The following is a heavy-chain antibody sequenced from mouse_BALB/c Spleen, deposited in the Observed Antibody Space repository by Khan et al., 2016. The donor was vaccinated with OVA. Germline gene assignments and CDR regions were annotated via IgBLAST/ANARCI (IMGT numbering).Heavy chain of an antibody. V-gene: IGHV1S137*01. CDR3: ARGGGDRFAY. J-gene: IGHJ3*01. CDR1: GYTFTDFT. Sequence: QVQLQQSGAERVRPGVSVKLSCKGSGYTFTDFTMHWVKQSHAKSLEWIGVISTYYGDAAYNQKFKGKATMTVDKSSSTAYMELARLTSEDSAIYYCARGGGDRFAYWGQGTLVTVSA. CDR2: ISTYYGDA.